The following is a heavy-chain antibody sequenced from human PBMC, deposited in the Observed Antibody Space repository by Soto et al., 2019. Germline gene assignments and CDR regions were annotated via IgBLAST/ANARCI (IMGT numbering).Heavy chain of an antibody. Sequence: GASVKVSCKASGGTFSSYAISWVRQAPGQGLEWMGGIIPIFGTANYAQKFQGRVTITADESTSTAYMELSSLRSEDTAVYYCARGRVEYSSSVYYYYGMDVWGQGTTVTVSS. CDR3: ARGRVEYSSSVYYYYGMDV. V-gene: IGHV1-69*13. CDR2: IIPIFGTA. D-gene: IGHD6-6*01. CDR1: GGTFSSYA. J-gene: IGHJ6*02.